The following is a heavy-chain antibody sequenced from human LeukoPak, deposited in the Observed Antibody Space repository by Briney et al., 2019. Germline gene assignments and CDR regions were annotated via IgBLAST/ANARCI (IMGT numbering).Heavy chain of an antibody. Sequence: GGSMRLSCAASGFTFSNYTMNWVRQAPGKGLEWVSSIGSSSSYVYFADSVKGRFTISRDNAKNSLFLQMNSLRAEDTAVYYCARDQNGLDPHRGPDYYFDYWGQGNLVTVSS. D-gene: IGHD3-10*01. CDR3: ARDQNGLDPHRGPDYYFDY. CDR1: GFTFSNYT. CDR2: IGSSSSYV. J-gene: IGHJ4*02. V-gene: IGHV3-21*01.